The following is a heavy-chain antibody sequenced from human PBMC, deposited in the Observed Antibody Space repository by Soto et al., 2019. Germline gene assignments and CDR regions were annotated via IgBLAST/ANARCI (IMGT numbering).Heavy chain of an antibody. CDR2: ISGSGGST. D-gene: IGHD3-22*01. CDR1: GFTFSSYA. Sequence: GALRLSCAASGFTFSSYAMSWVRQAPGKGLEWVSAISGSGGSTYYADSVKGRFTISRDNSKNTLYLQMNSLRAEDTAVYYCAKDRKYYYDSSGTWGQGTLVTVSS. CDR3: AKDRKYYYDSSGT. V-gene: IGHV3-23*01. J-gene: IGHJ5*02.